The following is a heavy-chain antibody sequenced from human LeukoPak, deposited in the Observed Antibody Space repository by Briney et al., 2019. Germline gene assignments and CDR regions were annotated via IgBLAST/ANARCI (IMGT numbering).Heavy chain of an antibody. V-gene: IGHV4-4*09. CDR2: IYATGST. CDR1: GDSISSYY. Sequence: SETLSLTCTVPGDSISSYYWTGIRQPPGKGLEWIGYIYATGSTNYNPSLKSRVTISVDTSKNQFSLNLRSVTAADTAVYYCARHGSVRSPLGPWGQGTLVTVSS. CDR3: ARHGSVRSPLGP. D-gene: IGHD3-10*01. J-gene: IGHJ5*02.